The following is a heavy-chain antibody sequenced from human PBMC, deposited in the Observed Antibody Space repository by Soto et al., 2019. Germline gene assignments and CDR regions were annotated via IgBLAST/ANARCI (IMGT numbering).Heavy chain of an antibody. Sequence: SETLSLTCAVYGGSFSGYYWSWIRQPPGKGLEWIGEINHSGSTNYNPSLKSRVTISVDTSKNQFSLKLSSVTAADTAVYYCARMGIRYFDWLLKEDRSYFDYWGQGTLVTVSS. V-gene: IGHV4-34*01. J-gene: IGHJ4*02. D-gene: IGHD3-9*01. CDR2: INHSGST. CDR1: GGSFSGYY. CDR3: ARMGIRYFDWLLKEDRSYFDY.